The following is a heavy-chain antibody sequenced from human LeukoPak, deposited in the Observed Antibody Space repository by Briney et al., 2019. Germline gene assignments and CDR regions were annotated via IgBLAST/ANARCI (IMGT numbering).Heavy chain of an antibody. CDR1: GGSISSGSYY. CDR2: IYYSGST. V-gene: IGHV4-30-4*08. D-gene: IGHD2-2*01. CDR3: AGRYCSSTSCYGELFDP. Sequence: PSQTLSLTCTVSGGSISSGSYYWSWIRQPPGKGLEWIGYIYYSGSTYYNPSLKSRVTISVDTSKNQFSLKLSSVTAADTAVYYCAGRYCSSTSCYGELFDPWGQGTLVTVSS. J-gene: IGHJ5*02.